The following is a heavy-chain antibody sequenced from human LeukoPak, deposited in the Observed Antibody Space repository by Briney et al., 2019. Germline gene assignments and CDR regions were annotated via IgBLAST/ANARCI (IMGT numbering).Heavy chain of an antibody. CDR2: IYTSGST. V-gene: IGHV4-4*07. CDR1: GDSISNYY. Sequence: PSETLSLTCTVSGDSISNYYWSWIRQPAGKGLEWIGRIYTSGSTDYNPSLKSRVTMSVDTSKNQFSLKVNSVTAADTAVYCCARGPPPDFDYWGLGTLVTVSS. CDR3: ARGPPPDFDY. J-gene: IGHJ4*02.